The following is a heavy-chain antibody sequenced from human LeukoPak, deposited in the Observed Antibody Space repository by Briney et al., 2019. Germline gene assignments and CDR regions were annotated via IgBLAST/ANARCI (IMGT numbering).Heavy chain of an antibody. CDR1: GYTFTGYY. J-gene: IGHJ6*02. V-gene: IGHV1-2*02. CDR2: INPNSGGT. CDR3: ARDPSGDYVPGYYSMDV. Sequence: ASVKVSCKASGYTFTGYYMHWVRQAPGQGLEWMGWINPNSGGTNYAKKFQGRVTMTRDTSISTAYMELSRLRSDDTAVYYCARDPSGDYVPGYYSMDVWGQGTTVTVSS. D-gene: IGHD4-17*01.